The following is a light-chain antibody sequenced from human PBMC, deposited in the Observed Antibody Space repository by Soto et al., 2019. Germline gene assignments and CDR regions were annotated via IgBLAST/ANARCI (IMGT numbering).Light chain of an antibody. J-gene: IGKJ1*01. CDR2: KTS. V-gene: IGKV1-5*03. CDR1: QSISSW. CDR3: QYYNNYCWT. Sequence: DIQLTQSPSTLSASVGDRVTITCRASQSISSWLAWYQQKPGKAPKFLIYKTSNLESGVPSRFSGSGSGTEFTLTISSLQPDDFATYYCQYYNNYCWTFGKGTKVAI.